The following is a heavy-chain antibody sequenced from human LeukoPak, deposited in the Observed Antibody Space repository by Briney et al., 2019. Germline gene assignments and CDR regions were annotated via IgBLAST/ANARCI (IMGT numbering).Heavy chain of an antibody. V-gene: IGHV4-39*01. Sequence: SQTLSLTCTVSGGSISRGGYYWGWIRQPPGKGLEWIGSLYYTGSTYHNPSLKSRVTMSVDTSKNQFSLKLSSVTAADTAVYYCARRSDYYDSSGYYAYWGQGTLVTVSS. CDR1: GGSISRGGYY. J-gene: IGHJ4*02. CDR2: LYYTGST. D-gene: IGHD3-22*01. CDR3: ARRSDYYDSSGYYAY.